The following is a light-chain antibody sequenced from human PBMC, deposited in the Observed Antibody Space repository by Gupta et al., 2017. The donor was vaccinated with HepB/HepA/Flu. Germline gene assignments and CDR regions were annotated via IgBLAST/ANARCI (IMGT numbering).Light chain of an antibody. CDR1: SLRSYY. Sequence: SSELTQDPAVSVALGQTVRITCQGNSLRSYYESWYQQKAGQAPVLVINGNNKRHSGSPARVSGSRTGDTAALTITAAQAGEEADYYCNAPDTTGNNLMVFGGGTKLTVL. CDR3: NAPDTTGNNLMV. V-gene: IGLV3-19*01. J-gene: IGLJ3*02. CDR2: GNN.